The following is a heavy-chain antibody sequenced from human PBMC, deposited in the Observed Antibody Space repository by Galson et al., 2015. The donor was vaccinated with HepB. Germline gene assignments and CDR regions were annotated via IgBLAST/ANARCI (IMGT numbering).Heavy chain of an antibody. V-gene: IGHV3-15*01. Sequence: SLRLSCAASGFTFSNAWMSWVRQAPGEGLGWVGRIKSKTDGGTTDYAAPVKGRFTISRDDSKNTLYLQMNSLKTEDTAVYYCTTDRRSSDNYGMDVWGQGTTVTVSS. J-gene: IGHJ6*02. CDR1: GFTFSNAW. CDR3: TTDRRSSDNYGMDV. D-gene: IGHD3-10*01. CDR2: IKSKTDGGTT.